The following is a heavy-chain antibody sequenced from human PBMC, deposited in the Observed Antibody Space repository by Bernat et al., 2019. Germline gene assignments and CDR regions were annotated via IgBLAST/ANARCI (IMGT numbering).Heavy chain of an antibody. Sequence: QITLKESGPTLVKPTQTLTLTCTFSVFSLSTSGVGVGWIRQPPGKALEWLALIYWDDDKRYSPSLKSRLTITKDTSKNQVVLTMTNMDPVDTATYYCAHDVGTGSGAGYWGQGTLVTVSS. CDR3: AHDVGTGSGAGY. J-gene: IGHJ4*02. V-gene: IGHV2-5*02. D-gene: IGHD6-19*01. CDR2: IYWDDDK. CDR1: VFSLSTSGVG.